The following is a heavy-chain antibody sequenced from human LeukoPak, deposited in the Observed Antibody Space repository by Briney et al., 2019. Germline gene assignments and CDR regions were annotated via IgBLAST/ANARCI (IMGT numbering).Heavy chain of an antibody. Sequence: ASVKVSCKTSGYTFTDYGISWVRQAPGQGLEWMGWISVYNVNTNYAQKFQGRVTMTRDTSTNTVYMELTSLTSDDTAVYFCARVEIFGVGTHFDYWGQGTLVIVSS. CDR2: ISVYNVNT. J-gene: IGHJ4*02. CDR3: ARVEIFGVGTHFDY. CDR1: GYTFTDYG. D-gene: IGHD3-3*01. V-gene: IGHV1-18*01.